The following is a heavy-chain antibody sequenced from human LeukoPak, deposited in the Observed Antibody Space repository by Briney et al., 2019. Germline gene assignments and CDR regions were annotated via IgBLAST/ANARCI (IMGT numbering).Heavy chain of an antibody. J-gene: IGHJ6*02. CDR1: GGSISSGDYY. Sequence: SQTLSLTCTVSGGSISSGDYYWGWIRQPPGKGLEWIGYIYYSGSTYYNPSLKSRVTISVDTSKNQFSLKLSSVTAADTAVYYCAREVLPAANYYGMDVWGQGTTVTVSS. CDR2: IYYSGST. D-gene: IGHD2-2*01. V-gene: IGHV4-30-4*01. CDR3: AREVLPAANYYGMDV.